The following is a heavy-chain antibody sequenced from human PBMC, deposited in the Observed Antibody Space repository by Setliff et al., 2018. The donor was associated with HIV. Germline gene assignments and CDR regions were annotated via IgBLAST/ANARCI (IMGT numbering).Heavy chain of an antibody. D-gene: IGHD3-16*01. CDR3: TNWPEGAHDLFDY. CDR1: GFTFSDWT. V-gene: IGHV3-73*01. J-gene: IGHJ4*02. Sequence: PGGSLRLSCGGSGFTFSDWTMHWVRQASGKGLEWVGRIRSRAKGYATENGESVRGRFTISRDDSKNTAYLQMSSLRDEDTAMYYCTNWPEGAHDLFDYWGQGTLVTVSS. CDR2: IRSRAKGYAT.